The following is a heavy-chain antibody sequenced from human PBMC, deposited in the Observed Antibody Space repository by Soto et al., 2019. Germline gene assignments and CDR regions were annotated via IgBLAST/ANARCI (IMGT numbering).Heavy chain of an antibody. V-gene: IGHV3-21*01. CDR1: GFTFSSYS. Sequence: EVQLVESGGGLVKPGGSLRLSCAASGFTFSSYSMNWVRQAPGKGLEWVSSISSSSSYIYYADSVKGRFTISRDNAKNSLYLQMNSLRAEDTAVYYCARDPPYSSSWSLADNWFDPWGHGTLVTVSS. D-gene: IGHD6-13*01. CDR2: ISSSSSYI. J-gene: IGHJ5*02. CDR3: ARDPPYSSSWSLADNWFDP.